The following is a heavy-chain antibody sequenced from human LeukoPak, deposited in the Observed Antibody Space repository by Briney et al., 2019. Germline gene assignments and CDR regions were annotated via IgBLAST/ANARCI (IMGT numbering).Heavy chain of an antibody. CDR1: GGYIITSGHY. Sequence: SETLSLTCTVSGGYIITSGHYWGWIRQPPGKGLEWIGEINHSGSTNYNPSLKSRVTISVDTSKNQFSLKLSSVTAADTAVYYCARGRGYSGYDYISYYYYYGMDVWGQGTTVTVSS. V-gene: IGHV4-39*07. D-gene: IGHD5-12*01. CDR3: ARGRGYSGYDYISYYYYYGMDV. CDR2: INHSGST. J-gene: IGHJ6*02.